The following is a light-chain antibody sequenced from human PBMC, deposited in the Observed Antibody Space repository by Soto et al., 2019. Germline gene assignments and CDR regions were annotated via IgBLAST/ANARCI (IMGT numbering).Light chain of an antibody. Sequence: QSALTQPPSASGSPGQSVTISCTGTSSDVGHYDYVSWYQKQPGKAPKLMIYEVSKRPSGVPDRFSGVKFGYTASLTVSGLQSEDEAYYYCSSCGGSNNLVFGGGTKVTVL. CDR3: SSCGGSNNLV. CDR1: SSDVGHYDY. CDR2: EVS. J-gene: IGLJ2*01. V-gene: IGLV2-8*01.